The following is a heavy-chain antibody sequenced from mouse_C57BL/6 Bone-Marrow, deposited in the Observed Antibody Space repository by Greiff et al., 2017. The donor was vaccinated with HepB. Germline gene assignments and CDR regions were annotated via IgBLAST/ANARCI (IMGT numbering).Heavy chain of an antibody. CDR1: GYAFSSSW. CDR3: ATPLSLFDY. D-gene: IGHD6-5*01. CDR2: IYPGDGDT. V-gene: IGHV1-82*01. J-gene: IGHJ2*01. Sequence: VKLMESGPELVKPGASVKISCKASGYAFSSSWMNWVKQRPGKGLEWIGRIYPGDGDTNYNGKFKGKATLTADKSSSTAYMQLSSLTSEDSAVYFCATPLSLFDYWGQGTTLTVSS.